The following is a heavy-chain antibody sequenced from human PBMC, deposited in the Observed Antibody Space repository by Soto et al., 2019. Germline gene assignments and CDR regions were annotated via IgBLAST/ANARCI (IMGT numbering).Heavy chain of an antibody. V-gene: IGHV1-46*01. D-gene: IGHD3-22*01. CDR3: ARWIGRNYYDSSGYRKTFDY. Sequence: ASVKVSCKASGYTFTSYYMHWVRQAPGQGLEWMGIINPSGGSASYAQKFQGRVTMTRDTSTSTVYMELSSLRSEDTAVYYCARWIGRNYYDSSGYRKTFDYWGQGTLVTVSS. J-gene: IGHJ4*02. CDR2: INPSGGSA. CDR1: GYTFTSYY.